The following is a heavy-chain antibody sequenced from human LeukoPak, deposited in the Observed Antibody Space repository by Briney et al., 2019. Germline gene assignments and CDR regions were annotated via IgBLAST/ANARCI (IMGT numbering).Heavy chain of an antibody. CDR1: GFTFSSYA. CDR3: AKDRDGYSYGYADAFDI. CDR2: ISGSGGST. D-gene: IGHD5-18*01. J-gene: IGHJ3*02. Sequence: GGSLRLSCAASGFTFSSYAMSWVRQAPGKGLEWVSAISGSGGSTYYAASVKGRFTISRDNSKNTLYLQMNSLRAEDTAVYYCAKDRDGYSYGYADAFDIWGQGTMVTVSS. V-gene: IGHV3-23*01.